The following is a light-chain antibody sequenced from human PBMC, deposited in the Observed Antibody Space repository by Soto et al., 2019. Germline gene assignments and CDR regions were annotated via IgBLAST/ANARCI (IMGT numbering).Light chain of an antibody. CDR1: SSDVGGYNL. Sequence: QSALTQPRSVSGSPGQSVTISCTGTSSDVGGYNLVSWYQQHPGKAPKLMIYDVTKRPSGVPDRFSGSKSGNTASLTLSGLHAEDEADYYCCSYAGSYNYVFGTGTKVTVL. CDR2: DVT. J-gene: IGLJ1*01. V-gene: IGLV2-11*01. CDR3: CSYAGSYNYV.